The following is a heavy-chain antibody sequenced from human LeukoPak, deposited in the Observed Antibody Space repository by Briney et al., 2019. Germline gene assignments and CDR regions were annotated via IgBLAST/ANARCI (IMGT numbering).Heavy chain of an antibody. Sequence: ASVKVSCKASGYTFTGYYMHWVRQAPGQGLEWMGWINPNSGGTNYAQKFQGWVTMTRDTSISTAYMELSRLRSDDTAVYYCARDQRQQLVNDAFDIWGQGTMVTVSS. CDR1: GYTFTGYY. V-gene: IGHV1-2*04. D-gene: IGHD6-6*01. J-gene: IGHJ3*02. CDR3: ARDQRQQLVNDAFDI. CDR2: INPNSGGT.